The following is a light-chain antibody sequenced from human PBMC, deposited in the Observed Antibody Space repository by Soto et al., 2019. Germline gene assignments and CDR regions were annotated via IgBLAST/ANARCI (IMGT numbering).Light chain of an antibody. CDR2: GAS. CDR1: QSVGSN. CDR3: QQRSSWPLIT. Sequence: EIVMTQSPATLSVSPGERATLSCRASQSVGSNLVWYQRRPGQTPRVLIYGASTRSTGIPARFSGSGSGTDFTLTISSLEPEDFAVYYCQQRSSWPLITFGQGTRLEI. J-gene: IGKJ5*01. V-gene: IGKV3-15*01.